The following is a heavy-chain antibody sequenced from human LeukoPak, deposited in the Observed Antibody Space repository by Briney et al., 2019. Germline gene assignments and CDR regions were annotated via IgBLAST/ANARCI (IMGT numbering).Heavy chain of an antibody. CDR2: IGISSGNT. D-gene: IGHD1/OR15-1a*01. J-gene: IGHJ4*02. CDR3: LVTTRSRGFDY. Sequence: GGSLRLSCAASGFPLNEYSMNWVRQAPGKGLEWISYIGISSGNTKYADSVKGRFTISGDNAKKSLYLQMNSLRVEDTAVYYCLVTTRSRGFDYWGQGTLVTVSS. CDR1: GFPLNEYS. V-gene: IGHV3-11*06.